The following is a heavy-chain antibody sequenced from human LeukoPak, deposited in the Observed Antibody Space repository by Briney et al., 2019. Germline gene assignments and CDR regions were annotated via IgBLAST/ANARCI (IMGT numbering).Heavy chain of an antibody. V-gene: IGHV4-38-2*01. J-gene: IGHJ1*01. CDR1: GFSINSGYF. CDR2: IYYSGRT. D-gene: IGHD3-22*01. Sequence: SETLSLTCAVSGFSINSGYFWAWIRQPPGKGLEWIGTIYYSGRTYYSPSLKSRVTMSVDTSNNQFSLNLRSVTAADTAVYYCARRRYYDGSGYLEWGQGTLLSVSS. CDR3: ARRRYYDGSGYLE.